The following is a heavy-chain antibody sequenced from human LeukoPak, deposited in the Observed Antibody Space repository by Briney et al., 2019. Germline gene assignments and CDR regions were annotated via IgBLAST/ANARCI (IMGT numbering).Heavy chain of an antibody. D-gene: IGHD3-22*01. CDR3: TKSDGSGLIRI. J-gene: IGHJ3*02. Sequence: SQTLSLTCTVSGGSISSGSYYWSWIRQPAGKGLEWIGRIYTSGSTNYNPSLKSRVTISVDTSKNQFSLKLSSVTAADTAVYYCTKSDGSGLIRICGRATMVTVSS. CDR1: GGSISSGSYY. CDR2: IYTSGST. V-gene: IGHV4-61*02.